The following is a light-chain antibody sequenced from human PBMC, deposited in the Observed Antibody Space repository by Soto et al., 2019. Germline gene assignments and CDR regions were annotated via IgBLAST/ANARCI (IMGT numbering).Light chain of an antibody. CDR1: SSDVGGYNY. Sequence: QSALPQPRSVSGSPGQSVTISCTGTSSDVGGYNYVSWYQQHPGKALKLMIYDVSKRPSGVPDRFSGSKSGNTASLTISGLQAEDEADYYCCSYAGSYPYVFGTGTKVTVL. CDR3: CSYAGSYPYV. V-gene: IGLV2-11*01. J-gene: IGLJ1*01. CDR2: DVS.